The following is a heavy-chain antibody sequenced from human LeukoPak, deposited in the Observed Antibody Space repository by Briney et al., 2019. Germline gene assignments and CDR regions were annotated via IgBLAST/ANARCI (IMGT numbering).Heavy chain of an antibody. CDR1: GYTFTSYD. Sequence: ASVKVSCKASGYTFTSYDINWVRQATGQGLEWMGWMNPNSGNTGYAQKFQGRVTMTRNTSISTAYVELSSLRSEDTAVYYCASIAARRAVGFDPWGQGTLVTVSS. D-gene: IGHD6-6*01. J-gene: IGHJ5*02. V-gene: IGHV1-8*01. CDR2: MNPNSGNT. CDR3: ASIAARRAVGFDP.